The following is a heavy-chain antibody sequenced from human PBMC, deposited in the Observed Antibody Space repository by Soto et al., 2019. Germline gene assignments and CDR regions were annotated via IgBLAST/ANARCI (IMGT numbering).Heavy chain of an antibody. D-gene: IGHD2-2*01. J-gene: IGHJ6*02. CDR2: IIPIFGTA. V-gene: IGHV1-69*13. CDR3: ARGEDIVVVPAATLGGYYYYYGMDV. Sequence: SVKVSCKASGGTFSSYAISWVRQAPGQGLEWMGGIIPIFGTANYAQKFQGRVTITADESTSTAYMELSSLRSEDTAVYYCARGEDIVVVPAATLGGYYYYYGMDVWGQGTTVTVSS. CDR1: GGTFSSYA.